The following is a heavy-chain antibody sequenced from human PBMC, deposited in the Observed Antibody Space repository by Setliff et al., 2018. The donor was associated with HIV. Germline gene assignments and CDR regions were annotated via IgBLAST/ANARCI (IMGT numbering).Heavy chain of an antibody. CDR2: INPKSDGT. CDR1: GYSFTDYY. D-gene: IGHD3-22*01. V-gene: IGHV1-2*04. CDR3: ARGMDYYDTSGYYQYYFDY. Sequence: ASVKVSCKASGYSFTDYYIHWVRQAPGQGLEWMGWINPKSDGTNYAQKFQGWITMTRDTSISTAYMELSRLRSDDTAVYYCARGMDYYDTSGYYQYYFDYWGQGTQVTAPQ. J-gene: IGHJ4*02.